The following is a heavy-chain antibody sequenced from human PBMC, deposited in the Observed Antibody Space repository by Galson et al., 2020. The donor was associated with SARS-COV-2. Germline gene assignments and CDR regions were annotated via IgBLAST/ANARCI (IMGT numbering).Heavy chain of an antibody. CDR1: GFTFDDYA. CDR3: AKDMIPVTTTVGMDV. V-gene: IGHV3-9*01. J-gene: IGHJ6*02. D-gene: IGHD4-17*01. Sequence: GGSLRLSCAASGFTFDDYAMHWVRQAPGKGLEWVSGISWNSGSIGYADSVKGRFTISRDNAKNSLYLQMNSLRAEDTALYYCAKDMIPVTTTVGMDVWCQGTTVTVSS. CDR2: ISWNSGSI.